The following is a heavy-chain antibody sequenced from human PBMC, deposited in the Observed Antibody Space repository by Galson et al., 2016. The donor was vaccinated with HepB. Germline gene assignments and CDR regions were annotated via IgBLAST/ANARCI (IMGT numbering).Heavy chain of an antibody. CDR1: GITLSDYY. V-gene: IGHV3-11*01. CDR2: ISSSDSTI. CDR3: AIVGATTHTYYYYAMDL. D-gene: IGHD1-26*01. Sequence: SLRLSCAASGITLSDYYMSWIRQAPGKGLEWVSYISSSDSTIYYADSVKGRFTISRDNAKNSLYLQMNSLRGEDTAVYYCAIVGATTHTYYYYAMDLWGQGTTVTVSS. J-gene: IGHJ6*02.